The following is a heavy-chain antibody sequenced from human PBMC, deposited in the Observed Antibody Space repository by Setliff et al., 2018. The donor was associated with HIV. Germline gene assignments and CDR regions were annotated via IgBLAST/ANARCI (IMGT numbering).Heavy chain of an antibody. V-gene: IGHV3-43*01. CDR1: GFTFDDYT. Sequence: PGGSLRLSCAASGFTFDDYTMHWVRQAPGKGLEWVSLISWDGDSTYYADSVKGRFTISRDNSKNSLYLQMNSLRTEDTALYYCVKGVEYGVYGSDYWGQGTLVTVSS. J-gene: IGHJ4*02. D-gene: IGHD5-12*01. CDR3: VKGVEYGVYGSDY. CDR2: ISWDGDST.